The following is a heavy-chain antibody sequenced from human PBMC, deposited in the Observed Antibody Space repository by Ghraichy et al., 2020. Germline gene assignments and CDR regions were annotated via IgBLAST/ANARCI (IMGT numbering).Heavy chain of an antibody. CDR2: IYYSGST. V-gene: IGHV4-59*08. D-gene: IGHD6-19*01. Sequence: SETLSLICTVSGGSISSYYWSWIRQPPGKGLEWIGYIYYSGSTNYNPSLKSRVTISVDTSKNQFSLKLSSVTAADTAVYYCARGKAVAGTLYDYWGQGTLVTVSS. CDR1: GGSISSYY. J-gene: IGHJ4*02. CDR3: ARGKAVAGTLYDY.